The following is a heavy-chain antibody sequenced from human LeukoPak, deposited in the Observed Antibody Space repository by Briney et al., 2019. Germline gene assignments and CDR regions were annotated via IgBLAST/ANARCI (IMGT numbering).Heavy chain of an antibody. Sequence: ASVKVSCKASGYTFTSYAMHWVRQAPGQRLEWTGWINAGNGNTKYSQKFQGRVTITRDTSASTAYMELSSLRSEDTAVYYCARGVVVVPAAPYNWFDPWGQGTLVTVSS. CDR3: ARGVVVVPAAPYNWFDP. CDR1: GYTFTSYA. CDR2: INAGNGNT. J-gene: IGHJ5*02. V-gene: IGHV1-3*01. D-gene: IGHD2-2*01.